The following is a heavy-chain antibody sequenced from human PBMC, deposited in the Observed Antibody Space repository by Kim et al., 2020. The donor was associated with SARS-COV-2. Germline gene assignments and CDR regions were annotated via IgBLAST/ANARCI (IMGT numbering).Heavy chain of an antibody. CDR1: GGTFSSYA. V-gene: IGHV1-69*04. CDR3: ARDRGYSSSPDY. J-gene: IGHJ4*02. D-gene: IGHD6-6*01. CDR2: IIPILGIA. Sequence: SVKVSCKASGGTFSSYAISWVRQAPGQGLEWMGRIIPILGIANYAQKFQGRVTITADKSTSTAYMELSSLRSEDTAVYYCARDRGYSSSPDYWGQGTLVTVSS.